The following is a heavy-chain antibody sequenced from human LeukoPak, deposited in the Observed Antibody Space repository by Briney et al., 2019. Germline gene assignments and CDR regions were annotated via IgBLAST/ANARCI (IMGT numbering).Heavy chain of an antibody. J-gene: IGHJ2*01. V-gene: IGHV4-34*01. CDR3: ARANAVTTVLFDL. D-gene: IGHD4-17*01. CDR1: GGSFSGYY. CDR2: VNHGGGA. Sequence: SDTLSLTCAVYGGSFSGYYWSWIRQPPGKGLEWLGEVNHGGGANYNPSLKSRVTMSVDTSKNHFSLDLSSVTAADTAIYYCARANAVTTVLFDLWGRGTLVTVSS.